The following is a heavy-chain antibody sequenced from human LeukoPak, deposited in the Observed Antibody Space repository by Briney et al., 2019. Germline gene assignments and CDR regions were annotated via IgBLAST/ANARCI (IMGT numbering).Heavy chain of an antibody. J-gene: IGHJ4*02. CDR3: AREYFVS. V-gene: IGHV3-21*01. CDR2: ISSSSTYI. CDR1: GFSFNNYD. Sequence: GGSLRLSCAASGFSFNNYDMNWVREAPGRGPEWVSSISSSSTYIYYADSVKGRFTISRDNAKNSLYLQMNSLRAEDTAVYYCAREYFVSWGQGTLVTVSS.